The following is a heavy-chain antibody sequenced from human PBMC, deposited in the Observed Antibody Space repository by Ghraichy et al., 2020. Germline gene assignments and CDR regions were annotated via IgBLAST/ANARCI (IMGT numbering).Heavy chain of an antibody. J-gene: IGHJ6*03. V-gene: IGHV1-8*01. CDR2: INPNNDDT. CDR3: ARGLRFPYYYMDV. CDR1: GYTFTRYH. Sequence: ASVKVSCKASGYTFTRYHINWVRQAPGQGLEWMGLINPNNDDTVYAQKFQGRITMTRDTSMGTAYMELTSLRSEDTAVYFCARGLRFPYYYMDVWGKGTTVTVS. D-gene: IGHD3-3*01.